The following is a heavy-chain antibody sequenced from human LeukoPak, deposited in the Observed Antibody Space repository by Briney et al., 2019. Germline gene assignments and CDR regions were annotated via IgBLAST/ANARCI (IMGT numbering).Heavy chain of an antibody. V-gene: IGHV3-30*02. J-gene: IGHJ4*02. CDR3: AREGENDYGDY. Sequence: GRSLTLSCPPSAFSVSNFCMHWVRQPPVKWLEWVAFLRIDRTTNYYAESVKGRFTISRDNSKNTLFLQMNSLRAEDTAVYYCAREGENDYGDYWGQGTLVTVSS. D-gene: IGHD1-26*01. CDR1: AFSVSNFC. CDR2: LRIDRTTN.